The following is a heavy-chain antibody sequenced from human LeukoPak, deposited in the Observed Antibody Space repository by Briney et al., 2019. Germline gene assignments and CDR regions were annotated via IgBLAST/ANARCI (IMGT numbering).Heavy chain of an antibody. Sequence: ASVKVSCKASGYTFTSYDINWVRQATGQGLEWMGWMNPNSGNTGYAQKFQGRVTMTRNTSISTAYMELSSPRSEDTGVYYCARGDYGGNSGNWFDPWGQGTLVTVSS. CDR1: GYTFTSYD. CDR2: MNPNSGNT. D-gene: IGHD4-23*01. J-gene: IGHJ5*02. V-gene: IGHV1-8*01. CDR3: ARGDYGGNSGNWFDP.